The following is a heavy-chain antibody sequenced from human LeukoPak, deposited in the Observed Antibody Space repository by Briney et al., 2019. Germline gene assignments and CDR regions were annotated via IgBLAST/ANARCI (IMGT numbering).Heavy chain of an antibody. V-gene: IGHV3-7*01. CDR1: GFTFNNYW. CDR3: ARVNDYDSGSLYRPIDY. J-gene: IGHJ4*02. Sequence: GGSLRLSYEASGFTFNNYWMSWFRQAPGKGLEWVANIKQDESEKNYVDSVKGRFTISRDNVKNSLYLQMNSLRAEDTAVYSCARVNDYDSGSLYRPIDYWGQGTLVTVSS. D-gene: IGHD3-10*01. CDR2: IKQDESEK.